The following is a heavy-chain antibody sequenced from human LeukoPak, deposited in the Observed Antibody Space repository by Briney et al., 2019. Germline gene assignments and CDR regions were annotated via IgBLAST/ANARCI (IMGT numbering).Heavy chain of an antibody. Sequence: GESLKTSCKGSGYSFTSYWIGWVRQMPGKGLEWMGIIYPGDSDTRYSPSFQGQVTISADKSISTAYLQWSSLKASDTAMYYCGREGAMVNPDYHYGMDVWGQGTTVTVSS. D-gene: IGHD5-18*01. V-gene: IGHV5-51*01. CDR3: GREGAMVNPDYHYGMDV. CDR2: IYPGDSDT. J-gene: IGHJ6*02. CDR1: GYSFTSYW.